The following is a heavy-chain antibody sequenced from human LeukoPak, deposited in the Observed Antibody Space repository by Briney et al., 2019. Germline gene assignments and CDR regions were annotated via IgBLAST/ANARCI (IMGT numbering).Heavy chain of an antibody. CDR3: AKVLWLVRYYFDY. Sequence: GGSLRLSCAAAGFTFSSYAMSRVRQAPGKGLEWVSAISGSADNTYYADSVRGRFTISRDNSKNTLYLQMNSLRAEDTAVYYCAKVLWLVRYYFDYWGQGTLVTVSS. V-gene: IGHV3-23*01. D-gene: IGHD6-19*01. J-gene: IGHJ4*02. CDR1: GFTFSSYA. CDR2: ISGSADNT.